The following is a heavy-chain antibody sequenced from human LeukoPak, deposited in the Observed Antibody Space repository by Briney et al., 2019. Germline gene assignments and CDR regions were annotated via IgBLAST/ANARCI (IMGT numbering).Heavy chain of an antibody. CDR1: GFTFSSYG. CDR2: ISYDGSNK. D-gene: IGHD1-26*01. CDR3: ACGFNSGSRKNNWYFDL. V-gene: IGHV3-30*03. Sequence: QPGGSLRLSCAASGFTFSSYGMHWVRQAPGKGLEWVAVISYDGSNKYYADSVKGRFTISRDNSKNTLYLQMNSLRSEAAAVYSWACGFNSGSRKNNWYFDLWGRGTLVTVSS. J-gene: IGHJ2*01.